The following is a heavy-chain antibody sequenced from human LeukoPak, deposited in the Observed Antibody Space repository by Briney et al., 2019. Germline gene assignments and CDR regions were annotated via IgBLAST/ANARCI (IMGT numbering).Heavy chain of an antibody. J-gene: IGHJ6*03. V-gene: IGHV1-18*01. CDR3: AREGFMVRGGHFNYYYYMDV. CDR2: ISAYNGNT. Sequence: ASVKVSCKASGYTFTSYGISWVRQAPGQGLEWMGWISAYNGNTNYAQKLQGRVTMTTDISTSTAYMELRSLRSDDTAVYYCAREGFMVRGGHFNYYYYMDVWGKGTTVTVSS. D-gene: IGHD3-10*01. CDR1: GYTFTSYG.